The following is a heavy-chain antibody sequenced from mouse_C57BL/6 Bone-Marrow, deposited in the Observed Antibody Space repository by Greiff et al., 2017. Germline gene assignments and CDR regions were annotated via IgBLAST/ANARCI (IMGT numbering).Heavy chain of an antibody. J-gene: IGHJ3*01. CDR1: GYTFTSYG. Sequence: QVQLQQSGAELARPGASVKLSCKASGYTFTSYGISWVKQRTGQGLEWIGEIYPRRGNTYYNEKFKGKATLTADKSSSTAYMELRSLTSEDSAVYFCVWSAWFAYWGQGTRVTVSA. V-gene: IGHV1-81*01. CDR2: IYPRRGNT. D-gene: IGHD1-1*02. CDR3: VWSAWFAY.